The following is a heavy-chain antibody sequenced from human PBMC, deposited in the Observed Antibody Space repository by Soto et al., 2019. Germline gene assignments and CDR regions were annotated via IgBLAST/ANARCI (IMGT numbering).Heavy chain of an antibody. Sequence: QVQLVQSGAEVKKPGASVMLSCKASGYTFTTYTMNWVRQAPGQRLEWMGWINPVNGNTKSSQKFQDRVIITRDTSASTAYMDMRSLRSEDTAVYYCARCIATGQLDPWGQGTLVIVSS. CDR3: ARCIATGQLDP. J-gene: IGHJ5*02. CDR2: INPVNGNT. V-gene: IGHV1-3*01. CDR1: GYTFTTYT. D-gene: IGHD6-13*01.